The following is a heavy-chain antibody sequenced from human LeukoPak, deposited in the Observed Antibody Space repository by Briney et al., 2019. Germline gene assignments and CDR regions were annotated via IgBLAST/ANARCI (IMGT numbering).Heavy chain of an antibody. CDR3: ARSNYYGSGKHYYYMDV. Sequence: ASVKASCKASGGTFSSYAIGWVRQAPGQGIEWMGGIIPIFGTANYAQKFQGRVTINADKSTSTAYMELSSLRSEDTAVYYCARSNYYGSGKHYYYMDVWGKGTTVTISS. CDR2: IIPIFGTA. V-gene: IGHV1-69*06. D-gene: IGHD3-10*01. CDR1: GGTFSSYA. J-gene: IGHJ6*03.